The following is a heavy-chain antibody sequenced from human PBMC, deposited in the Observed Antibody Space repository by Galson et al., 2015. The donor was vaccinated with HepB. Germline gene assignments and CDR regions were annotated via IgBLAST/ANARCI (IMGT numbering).Heavy chain of an antibody. CDR3: ARDPPTGDSFWYFDL. CDR1: GFTFSSYS. J-gene: IGHJ2*01. D-gene: IGHD7-27*01. CDR2: ISSSSSTI. Sequence: SLRLSCAASGFTFSSYSMNWVRQAPGKGLEWVSYISSSSSTIYYADSVKGRFTISRDNAKNSLYLQMNSLRDEDTAVYYCARDPPTGDSFWYFDLWGRGTLVTVSS. V-gene: IGHV3-48*02.